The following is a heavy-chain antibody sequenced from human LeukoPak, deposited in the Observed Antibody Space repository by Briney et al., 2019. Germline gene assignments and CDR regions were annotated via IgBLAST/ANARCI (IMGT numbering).Heavy chain of an antibody. Sequence: PGGSLRLSCAASGFTFSDYYMSWIRQAPGKGLEWVSYISSSGSTIYYADSVKGRFTISRDNAKNSLYLQMNSLRAEDTAVYYCARAAKYYDFWSGYYNEGYAFDIWGQGTMVTVSS. D-gene: IGHD3-3*01. CDR1: GFTFSDYY. V-gene: IGHV3-11*01. CDR3: ARAAKYYDFWSGYYNEGYAFDI. J-gene: IGHJ3*02. CDR2: ISSSGSTI.